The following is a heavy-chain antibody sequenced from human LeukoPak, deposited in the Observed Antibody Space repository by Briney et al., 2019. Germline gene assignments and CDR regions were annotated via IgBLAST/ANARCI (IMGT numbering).Heavy chain of an antibody. CDR1: GDSLTSTNYY. J-gene: IGHJ4*02. CDR3: ARHHYDFWSGLGD. V-gene: IGHV4-39*01. D-gene: IGHD3-3*01. Sequence: SETLSLTCTVSGDSLTSTNYYWGWIRQPPGKGLEWIGTIYNSGTTYYNPSLKSRVTISVDTSKNQFSLNLSSVTDADTAVYYCARHHYDFWSGLGDWGQGALVTVSS. CDR2: IYNSGTT.